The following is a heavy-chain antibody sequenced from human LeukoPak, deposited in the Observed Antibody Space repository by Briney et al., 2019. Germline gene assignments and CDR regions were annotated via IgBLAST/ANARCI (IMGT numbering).Heavy chain of an antibody. J-gene: IGHJ4*02. D-gene: IGHD6-13*01. CDR3: AKKGGYSSWIDY. Sequence: GGSLRLSCAASGFTFSSYGMNWVRQAPGKGLEWVAFIRYDGSNKYYADSVKGRFTISRDNSKNTLYLQMNSLRVEDTAVYYCAKKGGYSSWIDYWGQGTLVTVSS. CDR2: IRYDGSNK. V-gene: IGHV3-30*02. CDR1: GFTFSSYG.